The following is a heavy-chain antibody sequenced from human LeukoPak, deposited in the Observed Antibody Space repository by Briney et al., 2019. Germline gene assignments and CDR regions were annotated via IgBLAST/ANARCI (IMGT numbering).Heavy chain of an antibody. V-gene: IGHV3-23*01. CDR3: AKRSSSGYYSYYFDY. Sequence: GGSLRLSCAASGFTFSSYAMSWVPQAPGKGLEWVSAISGSGGSTYYADSVKGRFTISRDNSKNTLYLQMNSLRAEDTAVYYCAKRSSSGYYSYYFDYWDQGTLVTVSS. D-gene: IGHD3-22*01. CDR1: GFTFSSYA. CDR2: ISGSGGST. J-gene: IGHJ4*02.